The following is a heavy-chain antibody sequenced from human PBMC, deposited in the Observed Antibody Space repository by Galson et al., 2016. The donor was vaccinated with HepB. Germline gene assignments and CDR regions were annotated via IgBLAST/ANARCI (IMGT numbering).Heavy chain of an antibody. Sequence: SLRLSCAASGFTSSIWTMGWVRRAPGKGLEWVSTIDGSAYNILYADSVKGRFTISRDNSKSKLHLQMSGLRVEDTAVYYCAKKVVSAPMGDAFDIWGQGTRVTVSS. CDR3: AKKVVSAPMGDAFDI. V-gene: IGHV3-23*01. D-gene: IGHD2-2*01. CDR2: IDGSAYNI. CDR1: GFTSSIWT. J-gene: IGHJ3*02.